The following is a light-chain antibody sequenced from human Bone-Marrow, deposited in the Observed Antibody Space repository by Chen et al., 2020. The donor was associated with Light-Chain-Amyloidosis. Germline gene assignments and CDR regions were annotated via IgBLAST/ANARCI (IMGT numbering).Light chain of an antibody. V-gene: IGLV2-14*01. CDR1: SSDVGGDNH. Sequence: QSALTQPTSVSGSPGQSITISCTGTSSDVGGDNHVSWYQQHPDKAPKLMIYVVTNRPSWVPARFAGSTSDNTASLPISGLQPEDEAGYFCSSYTGTNTLVCGSGTRVTVL. CDR2: VVT. CDR3: SSYTGTNTLV. J-gene: IGLJ1*01.